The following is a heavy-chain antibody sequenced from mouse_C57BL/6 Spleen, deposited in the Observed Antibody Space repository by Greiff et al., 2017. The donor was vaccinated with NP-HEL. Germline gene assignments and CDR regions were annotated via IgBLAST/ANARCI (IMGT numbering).Heavy chain of an antibody. CDR2: INPNYGTT. V-gene: IGHV1-39*01. D-gene: IGHD3-2*02. Sequence: LQESGPELVKPGASVKISCKASGYSFTDYNMNWVKQSNGKSLEWIGVINPNYGTTSYNQKFKGKATLTVDQSSSTDYMQLNSLTSEDSAVYYCASEGDSSGPGAMDYWGQGTSVTVSS. J-gene: IGHJ4*01. CDR3: ASEGDSSGPGAMDY. CDR1: GYSFTDYN.